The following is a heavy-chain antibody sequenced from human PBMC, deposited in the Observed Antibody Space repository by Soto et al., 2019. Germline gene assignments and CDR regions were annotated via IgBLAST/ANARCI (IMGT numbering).Heavy chain of an antibody. J-gene: IGHJ6*02. CDR3: AGVASFRGMDV. Sequence: SQTLSLTCGISGTSVSSNSAAWIWIRQSPSRGLEWLGRTYYRSKWYNDYAVSVKSRITINPDTSKNQFSLHLDSVIPEDTAVYYCAGVASFRGMDVWGQGTPVTVSS. CDR2: TYYRSKWYN. CDR1: GTSVSSNSAA. D-gene: IGHD2-21*01. V-gene: IGHV6-1*01.